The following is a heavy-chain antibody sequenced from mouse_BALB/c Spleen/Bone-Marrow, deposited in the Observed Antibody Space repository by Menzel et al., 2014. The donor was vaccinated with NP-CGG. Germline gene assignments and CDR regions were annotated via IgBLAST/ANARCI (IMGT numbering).Heavy chain of an antibody. Sequence: EVKLMESGGGLVQPGGSLRLSCATSGFTFTDYYMSWVRQTPGKALEWLGSIRNKANGYTTDYSVSVKGRFTISRDNSQSILYLQMNTLRAEDSATYYCARDENYDIYWYFDVWGAGTTVTVSS. V-gene: IGHV7-3*02. D-gene: IGHD1-1*01. CDR3: ARDENYDIYWYFDV. CDR1: GFTFTDYY. CDR2: IRNKANGYTT. J-gene: IGHJ1*01.